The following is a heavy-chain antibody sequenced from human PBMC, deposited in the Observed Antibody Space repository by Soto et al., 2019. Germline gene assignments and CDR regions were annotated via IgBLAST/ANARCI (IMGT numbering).Heavy chain of an antibody. J-gene: IGHJ3*02. V-gene: IGHV1-3*01. CDR2: INAGNGNT. Sequence: ASVKVSCKASGYTFTSYAMHWVRQAPGQRLEWMGWINAGNGNTKYSQKFQGRVTITRDTSASTAYMELSSLRPEDTAVYYCARYSSGWDAFDIWGQGTMVTVSS. D-gene: IGHD6-19*01. CDR1: GYTFTSYA. CDR3: ARYSSGWDAFDI.